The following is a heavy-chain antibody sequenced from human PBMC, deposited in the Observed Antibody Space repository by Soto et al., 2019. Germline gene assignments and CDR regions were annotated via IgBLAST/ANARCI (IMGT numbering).Heavy chain of an antibody. CDR2: INPRSGKT. V-gene: IGHV1-46*03. CDR1: GDTLSTYY. Sequence: VQLVQSGAEVKRPGASVKISCKASGDTLSTYYMHWARQAPGQVLEWMGIINPRSGKTNYPQKFQGRVTITRDTSTTTVYMELSTLRSEDTAMYYCARGVGYSDSSGYPFDYWGQGTLVTVSS. J-gene: IGHJ4*02. CDR3: ARGVGYSDSSGYPFDY. D-gene: IGHD3-22*01.